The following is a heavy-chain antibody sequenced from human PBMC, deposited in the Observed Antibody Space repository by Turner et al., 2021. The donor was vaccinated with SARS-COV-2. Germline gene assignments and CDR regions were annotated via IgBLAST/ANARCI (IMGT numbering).Heavy chain of an antibody. J-gene: IGHJ4*02. V-gene: IGHV3-33*01. D-gene: IGHD5-18*01. Sequence: QVQLVESGGGVVQPGRYLRLSCAASGFTFSSYGMHWVCQAPGKGLEWVAVIWYDGSKKYHADSVKGRFTISRDNSKNTLHLQMNSLRAEDTAVYYCAREGTALVTGGFDYWGQGTLVTVS. CDR3: AREGTALVTGGFDY. CDR1: GFTFSSYG. CDR2: IWYDGSKK.